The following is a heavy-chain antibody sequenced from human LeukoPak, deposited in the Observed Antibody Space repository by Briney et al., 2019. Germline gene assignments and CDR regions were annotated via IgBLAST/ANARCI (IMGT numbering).Heavy chain of an antibody. J-gene: IGHJ6*02. CDR1: GYTFTGYY. V-gene: IGHV1-2*02. CDR2: INPNSGGT. Sequence: ASVKVSCKASGYTFTGYYMHWVRQAPGQGLEWMGWINPNSGGTNYAQKLQGRVTMTTDTSTSTGYMELRSLRSDDTAVYYCARDGYYGSGSYPYYYGMDVWGQGTTVTVSS. D-gene: IGHD3-10*01. CDR3: ARDGYYGSGSYPYYYGMDV.